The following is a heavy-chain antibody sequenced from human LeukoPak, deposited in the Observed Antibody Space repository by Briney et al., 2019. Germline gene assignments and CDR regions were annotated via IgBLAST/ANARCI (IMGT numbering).Heavy chain of an antibody. D-gene: IGHD4-23*01. V-gene: IGHV1-69*05. CDR1: GGTFSSYA. J-gene: IGHJ4*02. Sequence: ASVKVSCKASGGTFSSYAISWVRQAPGQGLEWMGGIIPIFGTANYAQKFQGRVTITTDESTSTAYMELSSLRSEDTAVYYCASPGEYGGNSEGFGYWGQGTLVTVSS. CDR2: IIPIFGTA. CDR3: ASPGEYGGNSEGFGY.